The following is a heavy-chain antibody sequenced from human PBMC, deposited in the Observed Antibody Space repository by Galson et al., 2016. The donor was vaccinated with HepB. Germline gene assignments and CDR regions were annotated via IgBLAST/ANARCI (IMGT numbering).Heavy chain of an antibody. CDR3: ARDGASGYCSGGSCYYDY. CDR2: ISYDGSNK. CDR1: GLTFSSYA. V-gene: IGHV3-30*04. D-gene: IGHD2-15*01. J-gene: IGHJ4*02. Sequence: SLRLSCAASGLTFSSYAMHWVRQAPGKGLEWVAVISYDGSNKYYADSVKGRFTISRDNSKNTLYLQMNSLRAEDTAVYYCARDGASGYCSGGSCYYDYWGQGTLVTVSS.